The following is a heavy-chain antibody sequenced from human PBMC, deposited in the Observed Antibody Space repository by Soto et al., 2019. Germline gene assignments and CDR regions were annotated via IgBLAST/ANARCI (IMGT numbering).Heavy chain of an antibody. J-gene: IGHJ6*02. CDR3: ARVVGRLQIGGNYYYILDV. CDR2: IIPLFRTP. CDR1: GGTFSSSA. D-gene: IGHD2-21*01. V-gene: IGHV1-69*12. Sequence: QVQLVQSGAEMKEPGSSVKVSCKTSGGTFSSSAISWLRQAPGQGLEWMGGIIPLFRTPDYAQKFQGRVTIAADESTITANKELSSLRSEYTPGNCRARVVGRLQIGGNYYYILDVWGQGTTITVSS.